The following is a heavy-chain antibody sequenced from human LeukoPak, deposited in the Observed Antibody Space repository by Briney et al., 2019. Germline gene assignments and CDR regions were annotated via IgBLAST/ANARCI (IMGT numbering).Heavy chain of an antibody. Sequence: GGSLRPSCAASGFTFSSYAMSWVRQAPGKGLEWVSAISGSGGSTYYADSVKGRFTISRDNSKNTLYLQMNSLRAEDTAVYYCAKDRPYCSGGSCYKMDYFDYWGQGTLVTVSS. D-gene: IGHD2-15*01. CDR2: ISGSGGST. V-gene: IGHV3-23*01. CDR3: AKDRPYCSGGSCYKMDYFDY. CDR1: GFTFSSYA. J-gene: IGHJ4*02.